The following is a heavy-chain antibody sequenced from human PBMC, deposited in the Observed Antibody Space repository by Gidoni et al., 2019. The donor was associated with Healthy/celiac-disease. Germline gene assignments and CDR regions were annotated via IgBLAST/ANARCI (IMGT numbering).Heavy chain of an antibody. CDR2: ISYDGSNK. CDR1: GFPFSSYA. D-gene: IGHD3-10*01. CDR3: AGLEKWFGELGDDAFDI. V-gene: IGHV3-30-3*01. J-gene: IGHJ3*02. Sequence: QVQLVESGGGVVQPGRSLRLSCAASGFPFSSYAMHWVRQAPGKGLEWVAVISYDGSNKYYADSVKGRFTISRDNSKNTLYLQMNSLRAEDTAVYYCAGLEKWFGELGDDAFDIWGQGTMVTVSS.